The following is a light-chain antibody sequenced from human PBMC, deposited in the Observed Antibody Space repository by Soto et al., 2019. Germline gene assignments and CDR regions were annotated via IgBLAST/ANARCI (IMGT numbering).Light chain of an antibody. J-gene: IGKJ4*01. CDR2: WAS. V-gene: IGKV4-1*01. CDR1: QIFFYSSNNRNY. Sequence: ILMTQSPDALAVSLGEMSAIICNSSQIFFYSSNNRNYLAWYQQKPRQPPNLLIYWASTRESGVPDRFSGSGSGTDFTLTISSLQAEDVAVYYCQQYYSTPFAFGGGTKVDIK. CDR3: QQYYSTPFA.